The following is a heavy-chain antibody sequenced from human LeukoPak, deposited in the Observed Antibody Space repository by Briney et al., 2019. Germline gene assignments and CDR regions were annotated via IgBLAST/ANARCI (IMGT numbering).Heavy chain of an antibody. CDR3: ARVIGSSWDLRYFDL. CDR2: IYYSGGT. CDR1: GHFLSMQY. Sequence: TASDTQSLTCTLSGHFLSMQYGSWTRHPPGKGLEWILNIYYSGGTDYNPSLKRRVTMSVDTSKNKISLKLSSVSAADTAVYYCARVIGSSWDLRYFDLWGRGTLVTASS. D-gene: IGHD6-13*01. J-gene: IGHJ2*01. V-gene: IGHV4-59*11.